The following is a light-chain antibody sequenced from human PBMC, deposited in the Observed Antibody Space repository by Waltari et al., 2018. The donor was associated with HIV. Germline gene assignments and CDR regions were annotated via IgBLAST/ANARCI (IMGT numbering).Light chain of an antibody. CDR1: SSNVGKNY. V-gene: IGLV1-47*01. J-gene: IGLJ2*01. CDR2: RND. CDR3: ASWDDALSSWL. Sequence: QSALSQPPSTSRPPGQRVVISCSGSSSNVGKNYVSWFQQLPGAAPRLLHYRNDRRPSGVPDRFTAAKSGTSASLVISGLRSDDEAEYVCASWDDALSSWLFGGGTKLTVL.